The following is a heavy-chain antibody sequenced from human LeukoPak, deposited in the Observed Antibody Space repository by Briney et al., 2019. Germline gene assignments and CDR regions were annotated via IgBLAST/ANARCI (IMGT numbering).Heavy chain of an antibody. CDR2: ISYDGSNK. V-gene: IGHV3-30*18. D-gene: IGHD1-26*01. CDR3: AKGMELLPLEWFDP. J-gene: IGHJ5*02. CDR1: GFTFSSYG. Sequence: PGRSLRLSCAASGFTFSSYGTHWVRQAPGKGLEWVAVISYDGSNKYYADSVKGRFTISRDNSKNTLYLQMNSLRAEDTAVYYCAKGMELLPLEWFDPWGQGTLVTVSS.